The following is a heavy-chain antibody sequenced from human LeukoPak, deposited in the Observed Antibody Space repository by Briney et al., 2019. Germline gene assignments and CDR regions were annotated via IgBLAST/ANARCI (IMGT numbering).Heavy chain of an antibody. V-gene: IGHV1-18*01. D-gene: IGHD1-26*01. Sequence: ASVKVSCKASGYTFTSYGISWVRQAPGQGLEWMGWISAYNGNTNYAQKLQGRVTMTTDTSTSTAYMELRSLRSDDTAVYYCARTPAVGATGVGVDYMDVWGKGTTVTVSS. CDR2: ISAYNGNT. CDR1: GYTFTSYG. J-gene: IGHJ6*03. CDR3: ARTPAVGATGVGVDYMDV.